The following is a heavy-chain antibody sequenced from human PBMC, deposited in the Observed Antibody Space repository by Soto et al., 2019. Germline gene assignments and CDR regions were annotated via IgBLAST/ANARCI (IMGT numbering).Heavy chain of an antibody. CDR3: ARTEIVVVVATPENYYFDY. D-gene: IGHD2-15*01. CDR1: GGSINSHY. CDR2: ISYSGST. Sequence: QVQLQESGPGLVKPSETLSLTCTVSGGSINSHYWSWIRQPPGRGLEWIGYISYSGSTNYNLSLKSRVTISVDTSKNQFSLRLSSVIAADTAVYYCARTEIVVVVATPENYYFDYWGQGTLVTVSS. J-gene: IGHJ4*02. V-gene: IGHV4-59*11.